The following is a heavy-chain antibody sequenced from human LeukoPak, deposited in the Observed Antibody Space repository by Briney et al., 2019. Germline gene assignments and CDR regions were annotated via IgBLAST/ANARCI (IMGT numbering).Heavy chain of an antibody. CDR1: GGSISSSGYY. CDR3: ARQVSDYFYYYIDV. CDR2: IYYSGAT. V-gene: IGHV4-39*01. Sequence: SETLSLTCSVSGGSISSSGYYWNWIRQPPGKGLEWVGSIYYSGATYYHSSLKSRVTISEDTSKNRFSLMLTSVTAADTAVYYCARQVSDYFYYYIDVWGEGTTVIVSS. J-gene: IGHJ6*03.